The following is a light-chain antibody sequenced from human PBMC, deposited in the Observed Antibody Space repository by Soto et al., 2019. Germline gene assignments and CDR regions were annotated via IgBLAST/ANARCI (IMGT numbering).Light chain of an antibody. CDR2: DVS. CDR1: SSDVGGYNY. CDR3: CSYAGSPRYV. V-gene: IGLV2-11*01. Sequence: QSALTQPRSVSGSPGQSVTISCTGTSSDVGGYNYVSWYQQHPGKAPKVMIYDVSERPSGVPDRFSGSKSGNTDSLTISGLHAEDEADYYCCSYAGSPRYVLGTGTKVTVL. J-gene: IGLJ1*01.